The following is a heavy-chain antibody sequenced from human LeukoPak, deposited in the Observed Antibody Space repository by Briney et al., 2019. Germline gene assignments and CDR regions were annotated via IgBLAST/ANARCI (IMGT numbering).Heavy chain of an antibody. V-gene: IGHV4-30-4*08. J-gene: IGHJ4*02. CDR1: GGSISSSSYY. CDR2: IYYSGST. D-gene: IGHD5-24*01. Sequence: SETLSLTCTVSGGSISSSSYYWGWIRQPPGKGLEWIGYIYYSGSTYYNPSLKSRVTISVDTSKNQFSLKLSSVTAADTAVYYCARAPWGYNGYWGQGTLVTVSS. CDR3: ARAPWGYNGY.